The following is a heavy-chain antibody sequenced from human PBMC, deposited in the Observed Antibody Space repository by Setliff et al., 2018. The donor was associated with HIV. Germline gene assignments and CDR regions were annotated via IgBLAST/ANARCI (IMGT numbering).Heavy chain of an antibody. CDR2: IYYSGNT. J-gene: IGHJ4*02. CDR3: ARRRGQKATGWYYFDF. Sequence: PSETLSLTCSVSGGPISSSTYFWDWIRRPPGKGLEWIGSIYYSGNTYYNPSLKSRVTISVDTSKRQFSLKLSSVTAGDSALYYCARRRGQKATGWYYFDFWGQGALVTVSS. CDR1: GGPISSSTYF. V-gene: IGHV4-39*01. D-gene: IGHD6-19*01.